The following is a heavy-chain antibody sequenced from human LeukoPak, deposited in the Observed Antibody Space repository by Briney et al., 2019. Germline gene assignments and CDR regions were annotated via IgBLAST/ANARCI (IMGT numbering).Heavy chain of an antibody. J-gene: IGHJ5*02. V-gene: IGHV4-39*07. Sequence: NPSETLSLTCTVSGDSISSSIYYWGWIRQPPGRGLEWIGSMHYSGSTYYKPSLKSRVTISIDTSNNHFSLKLSSVTAADTAVYYCARDGRGVWSGYYGGSGSWFDPWGQGTLVTVSS. CDR2: MHYSGST. CDR3: ARDGRGVWSGYYGGSGSWFDP. D-gene: IGHD3-3*01. CDR1: GDSISSSIYY.